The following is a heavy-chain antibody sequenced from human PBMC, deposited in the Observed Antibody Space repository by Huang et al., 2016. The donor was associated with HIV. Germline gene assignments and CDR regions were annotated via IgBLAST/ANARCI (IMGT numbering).Heavy chain of an antibody. Sequence: QVQLVESGGGVVQPGPSLRPSCAASGFTFSNYAMNWVRQAPGKGMEWVAVISNEGSTKYYAESVKGRITISRDNSKNTVYLQMNSLRAEDTAVYYCARSEPSRYYVDYWGQGTLVTVSS. CDR1: GFTFSNYA. J-gene: IGHJ4*02. CDR2: ISNEGSTK. CDR3: ARSEPSRYYVDY. V-gene: IGHV3-30-3*01.